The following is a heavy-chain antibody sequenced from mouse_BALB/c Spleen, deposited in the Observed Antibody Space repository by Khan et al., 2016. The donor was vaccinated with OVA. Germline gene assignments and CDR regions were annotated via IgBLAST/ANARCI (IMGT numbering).Heavy chain of an antibody. Sequence: EVELVESGGGLVQPGGSRKLSCAASGFTFNSYGMHWIRQAPEKGLEWVAYISGDSNTIHYADTVKGRFTISRDNPKNTLFLQMTSLMSEDTAMYYCATSYFCGYYFDYWGPGTTLTVS. D-gene: IGHD1-1*01. J-gene: IGHJ2*01. CDR1: GFTFNSYG. CDR2: ISGDSNTI. CDR3: ATSYFCGYYFDY. V-gene: IGHV5-17*02.